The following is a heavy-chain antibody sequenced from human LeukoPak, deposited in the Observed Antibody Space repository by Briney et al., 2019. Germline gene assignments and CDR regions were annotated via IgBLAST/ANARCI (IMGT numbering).Heavy chain of an antibody. CDR3: ARGVVVVAATRYYFDY. CDR1: GYTFTGYY. D-gene: IGHD2-15*01. V-gene: IGHV1-2*02. CDR2: INPNSGGT. Sequence: ASVKVSCKASGYTFTGYYMHWVRQAPGQGLEWMGWINPNSGGTNYAQKFQGRVTMTRDTSINTAYMELSRLRSDDTAVYYCARGVVVVAATRYYFDYWGQGTLVTVSS. J-gene: IGHJ4*02.